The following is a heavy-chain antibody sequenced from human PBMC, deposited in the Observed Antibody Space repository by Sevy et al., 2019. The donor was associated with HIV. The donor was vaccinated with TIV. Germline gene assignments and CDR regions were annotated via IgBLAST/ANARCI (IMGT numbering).Heavy chain of an antibody. CDR1: GYTFTGYY. J-gene: IGHJ4*02. CDR3: ARVIPGSWPDY. CDR2: INPNSGDT. Sequence: ASVKVSFKASGYTFTGYYMHWVRQAPGQGLEWMGRINPNSGDTNYAQKFQGRVTMTRDTSISTAYMELSRLRSDDTAVYYCARVIPGSWPDYWGQGTLVTVSS. D-gene: IGHD3-10*01. V-gene: IGHV1-2*06.